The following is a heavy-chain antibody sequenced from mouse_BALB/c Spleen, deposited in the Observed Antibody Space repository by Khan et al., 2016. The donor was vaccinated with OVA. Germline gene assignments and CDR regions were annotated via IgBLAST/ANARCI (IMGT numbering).Heavy chain of an antibody. V-gene: IGHV3-2*02. CDR2: ISSTGST. CDR3: ARSLYYSDSYAMDY. J-gene: IGHJ4*01. D-gene: IGHD2-13*01. Sequence: EVQLQESGPGLVKPSQSLSLTCTVTGYSITSDFAWNWIRQFPGNKLEWMGYISSTGSTSYSPSLKSRFSITRDTPKNQFFLHLNSVTTEYTATYCCARSLYYSDSYAMDYWCQGTSVTVSS. CDR1: GYSITSDFA.